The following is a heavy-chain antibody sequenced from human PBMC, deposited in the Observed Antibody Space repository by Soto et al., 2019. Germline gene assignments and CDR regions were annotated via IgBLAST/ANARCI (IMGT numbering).Heavy chain of an antibody. D-gene: IGHD1-26*01. Sequence: QVQLVQSGAEVKKPGSSVKVSCKASGGTFSSYAISWVRQAPVQGLEWMGGIIPIFGTANYAQKFQGRVTITADESTSTAYMELSSLRSEDTAVYYCARLGSGSYYVHYYYGMDVWGQGTKVTVSS. CDR3: ARLGSGSYYVHYYYGMDV. V-gene: IGHV1-69*12. J-gene: IGHJ6*02. CDR2: IIPIFGTA. CDR1: GGTFSSYA.